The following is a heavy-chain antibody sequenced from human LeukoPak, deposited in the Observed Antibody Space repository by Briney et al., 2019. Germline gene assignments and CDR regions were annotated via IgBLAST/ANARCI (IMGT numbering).Heavy chain of an antibody. CDR1: QFTFSSYA. V-gene: IGHV3-30*04. CDR3: ARGRFGELSVATFDI. CDR2: ISYDGSNK. J-gene: IGHJ3*02. D-gene: IGHD3-10*01. Sequence: GGSLRLSCAASQFTFSSYAMYWVRQAPGKGLEWVAVISYDGSNKYYADSVKGRFTISRDNSKNTLYLQMNSLRAEDTAVYYCARGRFGELSVATFDIWGQGTMVTVSS.